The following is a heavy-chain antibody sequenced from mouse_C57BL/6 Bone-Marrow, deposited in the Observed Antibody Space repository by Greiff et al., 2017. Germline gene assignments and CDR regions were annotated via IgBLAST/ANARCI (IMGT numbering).Heavy chain of an antibody. CDR3: ARESTVVGYYAMDY. Sequence: EVKLVESGGGLVKPGGSLKLSCAASGFTFSSYAMSWVRQTPEKRLEWVATISDGGSYTYYPDNVKGRFTISRDNAKNNLYLQMSHLKSEDTAMYYCARESTVVGYYAMDYWGQGTSVTVSS. V-gene: IGHV5-4*01. CDR2: ISDGGSYT. D-gene: IGHD1-1*01. J-gene: IGHJ4*01. CDR1: GFTFSSYA.